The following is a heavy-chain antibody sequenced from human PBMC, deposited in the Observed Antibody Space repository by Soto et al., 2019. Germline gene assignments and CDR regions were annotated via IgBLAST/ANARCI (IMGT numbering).Heavy chain of an antibody. CDR2: INHSGST. V-gene: IGHV4-34*01. D-gene: IGHD3-3*01. CDR1: GGSFSGYY. CDR3: ARLVGAYHDFWSGYYGYGTDV. J-gene: IGHJ6*02. Sequence: SETLSLTCAVYGGSFSGYYWSWIRQPPGKGLEWIGEINHSGSTNYNPSLKSRVTISVDTSEYQFSLKLSSVTAADTAVYYCARLVGAYHDFWSGYYGYGTDVWGQGTTVTVSS.